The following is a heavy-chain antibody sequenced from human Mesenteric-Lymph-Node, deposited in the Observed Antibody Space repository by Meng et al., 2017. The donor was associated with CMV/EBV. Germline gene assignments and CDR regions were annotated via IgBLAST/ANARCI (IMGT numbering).Heavy chain of an antibody. CDR1: GFTFDDYA. CDR3: AKDIRRHSYYYGMDV. CDR2: ISWDGGST. Sequence: GGSLRLSCAASGFTFDDYAMHWVRQAPGKGLEWVSLISWDGGSTYYADSVKGRFTISRDNSKNSLYLQMNSLRAEDTALYYCAKDIRRHSYYYGMDVWGQGTTVTVSS. V-gene: IGHV3-43D*03. J-gene: IGHJ6*02.